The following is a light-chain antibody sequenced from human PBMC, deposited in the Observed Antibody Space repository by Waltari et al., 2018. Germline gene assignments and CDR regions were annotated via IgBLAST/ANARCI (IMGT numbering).Light chain of an antibody. CDR1: SSAVRGYNH. V-gene: IGLV2-14*03. J-gene: IGLJ1*01. Sequence: QSTLTQPASVSGSPGQSITISCTGTSSAVRGYNHVSWSQQHPGKFPKLLVYDVTKRPSGVSNRFSGSKSGNKASLTVSGLQPEDEADYYCSSFTTSTSPHFVFGAGTKVTVL. CDR2: DVT. CDR3: SSFTTSTSPHFV.